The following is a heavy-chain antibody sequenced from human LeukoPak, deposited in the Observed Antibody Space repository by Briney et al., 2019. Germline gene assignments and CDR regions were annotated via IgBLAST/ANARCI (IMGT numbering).Heavy chain of an antibody. D-gene: IGHD6-6*01. J-gene: IGHJ6*03. CDR3: ARVRQLVFGYYMDV. CDR2: MNPNSGNT. V-gene: IGHV1-8*01. CDR1: GYTFTSYD. Sequence: GASVKVSCKASGYTFTSYDINWVRQATGQGLEWMGWMNPNSGNTGYAQKFQGRVTMTRNTSISTAYMELSSLRSEDTAVYYCARVRQLVFGYYMDVWGKGTTVTVSS.